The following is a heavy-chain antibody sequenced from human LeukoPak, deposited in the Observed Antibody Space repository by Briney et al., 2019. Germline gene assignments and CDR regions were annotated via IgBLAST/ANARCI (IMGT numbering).Heavy chain of an antibody. CDR2: ISYDGSNK. Sequence: GGSLRLSCAASGFTFSSYGMHWVRQAPGKGLEWVAVISYDGSNKYYADSVKGRFTISRDNSKNTLYLQMNSLRAEDTAVYYCAKSGYSYGYEGYYFDYWGQGTLVTVSS. J-gene: IGHJ4*02. V-gene: IGHV3-30*18. D-gene: IGHD5-18*01. CDR1: GFTFSSYG. CDR3: AKSGYSYGYEGYYFDY.